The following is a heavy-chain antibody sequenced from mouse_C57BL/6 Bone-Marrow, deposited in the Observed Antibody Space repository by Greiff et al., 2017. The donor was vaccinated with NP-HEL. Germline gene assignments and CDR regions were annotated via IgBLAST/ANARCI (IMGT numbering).Heavy chain of an antibody. CDR1: GFTFSSYG. V-gene: IGHV5-6*01. J-gene: IGHJ1*03. CDR2: ISSGGSYT. D-gene: IGHD1-1*01. Sequence: EVNLVESGGDLVKPGGSLKLSCAASGFTFSSYGMSWVRQTPDKRLEWVATISSGGSYTYYPDSVKGRFTISRDNAKNTLYLQMSSLKSEDTAMYYCARRVVAPYWYFDVWGTGTTVTVSS. CDR3: ARRVVAPYWYFDV.